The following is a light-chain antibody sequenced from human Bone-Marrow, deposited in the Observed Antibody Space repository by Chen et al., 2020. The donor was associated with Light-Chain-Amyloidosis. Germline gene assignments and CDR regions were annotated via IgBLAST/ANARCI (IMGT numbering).Light chain of an antibody. CDR1: DLPTKY. J-gene: IGLJ2*01. CDR3: QSADSSGTYEVI. V-gene: IGLV3-25*03. CDR2: RDT. Sequence: SYELTQPPSVSVSPGQTARITCSGDDLPTKYAYWYQQKPGQAPVLVIHRDTERPSGISERFSGPSSGTTATLTISGVQVEDEADYHCQSADSSGTYEVIFGGGTKLTVL.